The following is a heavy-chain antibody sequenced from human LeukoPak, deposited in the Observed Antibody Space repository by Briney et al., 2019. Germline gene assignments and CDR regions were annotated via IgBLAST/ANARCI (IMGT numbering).Heavy chain of an antibody. J-gene: IGHJ4*02. V-gene: IGHV3-7*04. CDR3: ASDREYYYGSGSFDY. CDR2: IKRDGSEK. CDR1: GFTFSSYW. D-gene: IGHD3-10*01. Sequence: GGSLRLSCAASGFTFSSYWMSWVRQAPGKGLEWVANIKRDGSEKYYVDSVKGRFTISRDNAKNSLYLQMNSLRAEDTAVYYCASDREYYYGSGSFDYWGQGTLVTVSS.